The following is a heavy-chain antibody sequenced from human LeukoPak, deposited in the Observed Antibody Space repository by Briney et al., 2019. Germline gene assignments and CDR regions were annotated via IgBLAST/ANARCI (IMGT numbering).Heavy chain of an antibody. CDR2: INPNSGGT. CDR1: GYTFTGYY. Sequence: ASVKVSCKASGYTFTGYYMHWVRQAPGQGLEWMGWINPNSGGTNYTQKFQGRVTMTRDTSISTAYMELSRLRSDDTAVYYCARARLLYRRTNGGSWFDPWGQGTLVTVSS. J-gene: IGHJ5*02. D-gene: IGHD1-14*01. V-gene: IGHV1-2*02. CDR3: ARARLLYRRTNGGSWFDP.